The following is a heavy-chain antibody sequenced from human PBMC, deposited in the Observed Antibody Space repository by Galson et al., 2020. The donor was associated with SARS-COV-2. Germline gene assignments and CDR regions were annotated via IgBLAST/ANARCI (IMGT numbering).Heavy chain of an antibody. V-gene: IGHV3-48*04. CDR2: ISSSSSTI. D-gene: IGHD3-22*01. CDR3: ARDEDYDSSGYNYYYYGMDV. Sequence: GESLKISCAASGFTFSSYSMNWVRQAPGKGLEWVSYISSSSSTIYYADSVKGRFTISRDNAKNSLYLQMNSLRAEDTAVYYCARDEDYDSSGYNYYYYGMDVWGQGTTVTVSS. CDR1: GFTFSSYS. J-gene: IGHJ6*02.